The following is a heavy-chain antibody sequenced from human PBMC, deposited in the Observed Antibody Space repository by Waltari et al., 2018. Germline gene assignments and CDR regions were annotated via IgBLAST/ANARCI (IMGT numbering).Heavy chain of an antibody. J-gene: IGHJ3*02. D-gene: IGHD3-3*01. CDR3: ARDRGYDFWSGSLTEDAFDI. V-gene: IGHV4-30-4*08. CDR2: IYYSGST. Sequence: QVQLQESGPGLVKPSQTLSLTCTVSGGSISSGDYYWSWLRQPPGKGLEWIGYIYYSGSTYYNPSLKSRVTISVDTSKNQFSLKLSSVTAADTAVYYCARDRGYDFWSGSLTEDAFDIWGQGTMVTVSS. CDR1: GGSISSGDYY.